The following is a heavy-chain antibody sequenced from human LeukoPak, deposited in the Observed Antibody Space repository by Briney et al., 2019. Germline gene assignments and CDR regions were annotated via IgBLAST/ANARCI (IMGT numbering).Heavy chain of an antibody. CDR3: VARNGDYSYMDV. CDR1: GFIVSSNY. V-gene: IGHV4-39*01. CDR2: IYYSGTT. D-gene: IGHD1-1*01. Sequence: GSLRLSCAASGFIVSSNYMSWIRQPPGKGLEWIGSIYYSGTTYYNPSLKSRVTISVDASKNQFSLKLSSVTAADTAVYYCVARNGDYSYMDVWGKGTTVTVSS. J-gene: IGHJ6*03.